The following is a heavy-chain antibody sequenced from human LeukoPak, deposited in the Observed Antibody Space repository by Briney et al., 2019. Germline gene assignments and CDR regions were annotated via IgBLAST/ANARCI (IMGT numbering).Heavy chain of an antibody. J-gene: IGHJ4*02. V-gene: IGHV3-30*18. Sequence: GRSLRLSCAASGFTFSSYGMHWVRQAPGKGLEGVAVISYDGSNKYYADSVKGRFTISRDNSKNTLYLQMNSLRAEDTAVYYCAKDHGAVAGPGGFDYWGQGTLVTVSS. CDR2: ISYDGSNK. D-gene: IGHD6-19*01. CDR3: AKDHGAVAGPGGFDY. CDR1: GFTFSSYG.